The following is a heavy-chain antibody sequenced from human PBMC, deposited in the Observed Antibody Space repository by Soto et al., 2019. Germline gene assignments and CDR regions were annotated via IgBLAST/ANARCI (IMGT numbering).Heavy chain of an antibody. D-gene: IGHD3-16*02. J-gene: IGHJ4*02. V-gene: IGHV4-34*01. CDR1: GGSFSGYY. CDR2: INHSGST. CDR3: ARRNDYIWGSYRYYRPFDY. Sequence: QVQLQQWGAGLLKPSETLSLTCAVYGGSFSGYYWSWIRQPPGKGLEWIGEINHSGSTNYNPSLKSRVTISVDTSKNQFSLKLSSVTAADTAVYYCARRNDYIWGSYRYYRPFDYWGQGTLVTVSS.